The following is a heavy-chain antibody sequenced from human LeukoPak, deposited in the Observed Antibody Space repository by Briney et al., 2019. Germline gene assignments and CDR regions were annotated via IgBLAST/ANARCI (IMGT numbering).Heavy chain of an antibody. CDR3: ARGPRQWLAPYYFDY. D-gene: IGHD6-19*01. J-gene: IGHJ4*02. Sequence: SETLSLTCAVYGGSFSGYYWSWIRQPPGKGLEWIGEINHSGSTNYNPPLKSRVTISVDTSKNQFSLKLSSVTAADTAVYYCARGPRQWLAPYYFDYWGQGTLVTVSS. V-gene: IGHV4-34*01. CDR1: GGSFSGYY. CDR2: INHSGST.